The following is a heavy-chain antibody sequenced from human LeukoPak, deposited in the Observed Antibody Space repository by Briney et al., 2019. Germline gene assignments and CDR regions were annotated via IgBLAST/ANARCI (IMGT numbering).Heavy chain of an antibody. D-gene: IGHD2-15*01. V-gene: IGHV4-38-2*02. J-gene: IGHJ6*03. CDR2: IYHSGST. CDR3: ARRGCSGGSCYTRYYYYYMDV. Sequence: PSETLSLTCTVSGYSISSGYYWGWIRQPPGKGLEWIGGIYHSGSTYYNPSLKSRVTISVDTSKNQFSLKLSSVTAADTAVYYCARRGCSGGSCYTRYYYYYMDVWGKGTTVTISS. CDR1: GYSISSGYY.